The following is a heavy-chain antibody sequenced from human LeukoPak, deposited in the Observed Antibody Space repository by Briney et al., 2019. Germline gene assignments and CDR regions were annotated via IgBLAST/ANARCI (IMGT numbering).Heavy chain of an antibody. J-gene: IGHJ3*02. V-gene: IGHV4-4*08. D-gene: IGHD1-26*01. CDR1: GGSISSYY. CDR3: AREGGFHSPAGI. Sequence: PSETLSLTCTVSGGSISSYYWSWIRQPPGKGLEWIGYISYTGNTNYNPSLKSRVTISVDTSKNQFSLKLSSVTAADTAVYYCAREGGFHSPAGIWGQGTMVTVSS. CDR2: ISYTGNT.